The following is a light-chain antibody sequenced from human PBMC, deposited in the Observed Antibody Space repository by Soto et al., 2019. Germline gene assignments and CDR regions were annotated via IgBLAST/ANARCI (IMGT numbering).Light chain of an antibody. CDR2: KAS. Sequence: DIQMTQSPSTLSASVGDRVTITCRASQSINTWLAWYRQKPGKAPNLLIYKASSLESGVPSGFSGSGSGTEFTLTISSLQPDDFATYYCQQYNTYPWTFGQGTKVEIK. CDR3: QQYNTYPWT. J-gene: IGKJ1*01. V-gene: IGKV1-5*03. CDR1: QSINTW.